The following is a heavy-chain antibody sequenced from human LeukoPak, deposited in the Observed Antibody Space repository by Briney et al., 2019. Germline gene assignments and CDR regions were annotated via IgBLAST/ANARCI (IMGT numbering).Heavy chain of an antibody. CDR1: GFIFTNYF. V-gene: IGHV3-7*01. CDR3: ARGQAGGMDV. CDR2: IKHDGSEK. J-gene: IGHJ6*02. Sequence: PGGSLRLSCAASGFIFTNYFMSWVRQAPGKGLEWVASIKHDGSEKYYVDSVRGRFTISRDNTMNSLYLQMNSLRAEDTAVYYCARGQAGGMDVWGQGTTVTVSS.